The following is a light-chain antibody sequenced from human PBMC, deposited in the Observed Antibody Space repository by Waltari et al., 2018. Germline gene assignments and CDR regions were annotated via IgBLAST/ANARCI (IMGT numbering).Light chain of an antibody. CDR3: CSYAGRGTYV. CDR1: TSAVGNYDL. J-gene: IGLJ1*01. CDR2: EVI. Sequence: QSALTQPASVSGTPGQSITISCTGTTSAVGNYDLVSWYQHHPGKAPKLLICEVIKRPSGVSSLFSGSKSGSTASLIISGLQPDDEADCYCCSYAGRGTYVFGSGTKVTVL. V-gene: IGLV2-23*02.